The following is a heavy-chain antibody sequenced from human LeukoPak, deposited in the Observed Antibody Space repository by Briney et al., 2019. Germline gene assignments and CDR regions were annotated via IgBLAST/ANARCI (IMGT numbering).Heavy chain of an antibody. CDR3: AKEYCGGRCYEDYFDY. Sequence: GGSLRLSCAASGFTFSSYAIHWVRQAPGKGLEWVAVISYDGSNKYYADSVKGRFTISRDNSKNTLYLQMNSLRAEDTAVYYCAKEYCGGRCYEDYFDYWGQGTLVTVSS. V-gene: IGHV3-30-3*02. J-gene: IGHJ4*02. D-gene: IGHD2-15*01. CDR1: GFTFSSYA. CDR2: ISYDGSNK.